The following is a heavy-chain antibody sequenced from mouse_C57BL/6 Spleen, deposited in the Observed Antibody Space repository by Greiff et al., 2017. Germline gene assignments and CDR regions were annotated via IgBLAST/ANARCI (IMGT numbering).Heavy chain of an antibody. CDR1: GFTFSDYY. V-gene: IGHV5-16*01. Sequence: EVHLVESEGGLVQPGSSMKLSCTASGFTFSDYYMAWVRQVPEKGLEWVANINYDGSSTYYLDSLKSRFIISRDNAKNILYLQMSSLKSEDTATYYCARDYWDGGYFDVWGTGTTVTVSS. J-gene: IGHJ1*03. CDR3: ARDYWDGGYFDV. CDR2: INYDGSST. D-gene: IGHD4-1*01.